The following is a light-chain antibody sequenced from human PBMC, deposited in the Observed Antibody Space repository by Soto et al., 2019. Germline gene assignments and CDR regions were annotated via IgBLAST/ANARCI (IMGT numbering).Light chain of an antibody. V-gene: IGLV1-51*01. CDR2: DSN. Sequence: QSVLTQPPSVSAAPGQTVAISCSGSSSNIEKYFVSWYQQLPGAAPKLLIYDSNKRPSAIPERFSASKSGTSATLGITGLQTGDEADYYCGVWDDSLTLYVFGPGTNVTVL. CDR1: SSNIEKYF. CDR3: GVWDDSLTLYV. J-gene: IGLJ1*01.